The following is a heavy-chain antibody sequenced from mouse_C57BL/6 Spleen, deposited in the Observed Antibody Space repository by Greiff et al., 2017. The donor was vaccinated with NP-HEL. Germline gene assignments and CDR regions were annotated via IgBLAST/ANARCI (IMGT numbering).Heavy chain of an antibody. CDR1: GFSFNTYA. CDR2: IRSKSNNYAT. CDR3: VSGGGKTGAMDY. J-gene: IGHJ4*01. D-gene: IGHD2-1*01. Sequence: EVKLMESGGGLVQPKGSLKLSCAASGFSFNTYAMNWVRQAPGKGLEWVARIRSKSNNYATYYADSVKDRFTISRDDSESMLYLQMNNLKTEDTAMYYCVSGGGKTGAMDYWGQGTSVTVSS. V-gene: IGHV10-1*01.